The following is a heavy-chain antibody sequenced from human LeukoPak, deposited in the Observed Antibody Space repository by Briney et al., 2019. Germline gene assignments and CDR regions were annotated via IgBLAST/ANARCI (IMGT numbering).Heavy chain of an antibody. CDR1: GYTFTVYY. J-gene: IGHJ3*02. D-gene: IGHD3-22*01. V-gene: IGHV1-2*02. CDR2: INPNSGGT. CDR3: ARGNYYDSSGYYPEAFDI. Sequence: ASVTVSFTSSGYTFTVYYMHWVRQAPGQGLEWMGWINPNSGGTNYAQKFQGRVTMTRDTSISTAYMELSRLRSDDTAVYYCARGNYYDSSGYYPEAFDIWGQGTMVTVSS.